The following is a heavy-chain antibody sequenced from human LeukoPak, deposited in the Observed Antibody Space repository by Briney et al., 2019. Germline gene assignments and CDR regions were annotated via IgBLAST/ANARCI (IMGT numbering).Heavy chain of an antibody. Sequence: GGSLRLSCAASGFIFSNYATSWVRQAPGKGLEWVSYISSRTSDTNYVDSVKGRLTISRDDAKNSLYLQMNSLRAEDTAVYYCTRVGSSGSVDYWGQGTLVTVSS. D-gene: IGHD1-1*01. CDR3: TRVGSSGSVDY. CDR1: GFIFSNYA. J-gene: IGHJ4*02. V-gene: IGHV3-11*06. CDR2: ISSRTSDT.